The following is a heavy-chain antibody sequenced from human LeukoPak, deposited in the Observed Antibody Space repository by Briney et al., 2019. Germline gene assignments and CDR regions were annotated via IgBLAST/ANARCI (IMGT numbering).Heavy chain of an antibody. D-gene: IGHD2-15*01. J-gene: IGHJ4*02. CDR3: TTGELLEPLFDY. CDR2: IKSKTDGGTT. CDR1: GFTFSNAW. Sequence: PGGSLRLSCAASGFTFSNAWMSWVRQAPGKGLEWVGRIKSKTDGGTTDYAAPVKGRFTISRDDSKNTLYLQMNSLKTEDTAVYYCTTGELLEPLFDYWGQGTLVTVSS. V-gene: IGHV3-15*01.